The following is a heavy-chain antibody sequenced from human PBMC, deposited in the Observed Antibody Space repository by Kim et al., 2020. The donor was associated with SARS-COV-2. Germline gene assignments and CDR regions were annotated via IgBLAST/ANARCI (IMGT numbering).Heavy chain of an antibody. D-gene: IGHD2-21*02. CDR2: ITYDGEYR. J-gene: IGHJ4*02. CDR1: GFSFSKFA. V-gene: IGHV3-30*04. CDR3: ARDVYGQGVTGDFDY. Sequence: GGSLRLSCEASGFSFSKFAINWVRQRPGKGLEWVAVITYDGEYRKHADSVRGRFSISRDNSENTVYLQMNSLRVEDTALYYCARDVYGQGVTGDFDYWGQGTLVTVSS.